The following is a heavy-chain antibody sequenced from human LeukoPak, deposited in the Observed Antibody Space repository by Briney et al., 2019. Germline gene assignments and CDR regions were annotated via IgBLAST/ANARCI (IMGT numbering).Heavy chain of an antibody. D-gene: IGHD6-13*01. V-gene: IGHV3-23*01. CDR2: ISDSGGTT. CDR3: AKRVHSSSWYAAFDF. J-gene: IGHJ4*02. CDR1: GFTFSTYA. Sequence: GGSLRLSCAASGFTFSTYAMSWVRQAPGKGLEWVSGISDSGGTTYYADSVKGRFTISRDNSKNTLYLQMNSLRAEDTAVYYCAKRVHSSSWYAAFDFWGQGTLVTVSS.